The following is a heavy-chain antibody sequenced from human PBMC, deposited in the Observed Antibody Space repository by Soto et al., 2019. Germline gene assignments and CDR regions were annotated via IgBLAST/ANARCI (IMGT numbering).Heavy chain of an antibody. J-gene: IGHJ5*02. CDR1: GYTFTSYG. CDR3: ARVPRSMVRVNWFDP. CDR2: ISAYNGNT. V-gene: IGHV1-18*01. D-gene: IGHD3-10*01. Sequence: QVQLVQSGAEVKKPGASVKVSCKASGYTFTSYGISWVRQAPGQGLEWMGWISAYNGNTNYAQKLQGRVTMTTDTSTSTAYMELRSLRSDDTAVYYWARVPRSMVRVNWFDPWGQGTLVTVSS.